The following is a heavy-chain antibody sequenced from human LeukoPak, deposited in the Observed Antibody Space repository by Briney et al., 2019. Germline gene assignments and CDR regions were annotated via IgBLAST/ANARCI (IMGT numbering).Heavy chain of an antibody. D-gene: IGHD3-10*01. CDR1: GFTFSSYW. V-gene: IGHV3-74*01. CDR3: ARDGYGSGSSPNNWFDP. CDR2: INSDGSST. J-gene: IGHJ5*02. Sequence: GGSLRLSCAASGFTFSSYWMHWVRQAPGKGLVWVSRINSDGSSTSYADSVKGRFTISRDNAKNTLYLQMNSLRAEDTAVYYCARDGYGSGSSPNNWFDPWGQGTLVTVSS.